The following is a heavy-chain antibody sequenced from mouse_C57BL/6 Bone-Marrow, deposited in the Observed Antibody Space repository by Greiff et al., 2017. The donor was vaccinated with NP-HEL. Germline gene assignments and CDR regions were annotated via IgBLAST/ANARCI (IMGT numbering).Heavy chain of an antibody. CDR1: GFTFNTYA. D-gene: IGHD1-1*01. V-gene: IGHV10-3*01. Sequence: EVQLVESGGGLVQPKGSLKLSCAASGFTFNTYAMHWVRQAPGKGLEWVARIRSKSSNYATYYADSVKDRFTISRDDSQSMLYLQMNNLKTEDTAMYYCVRANYYGSNDWYFDVWGTGTTVTVSS. CDR2: IRSKSSNYAT. J-gene: IGHJ1*03. CDR3: VRANYYGSNDWYFDV.